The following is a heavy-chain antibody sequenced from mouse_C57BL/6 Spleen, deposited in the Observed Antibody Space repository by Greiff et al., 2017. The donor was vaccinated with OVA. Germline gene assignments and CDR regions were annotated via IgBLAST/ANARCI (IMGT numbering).Heavy chain of an antibody. V-gene: IGHV3-6*01. Sequence: ESGPGLVKPSQSLSLTCSVTGYSITSGYYWNWIRQFPGNKLEWMGYISYDGSNNYNPSLKNRISITRDTSKNQFFLKLNSVTTEDTATYYCARGDGYYLYAMDYWGQGTSVTVSS. CDR2: ISYDGSN. J-gene: IGHJ4*01. CDR1: GYSITSGYY. D-gene: IGHD2-3*01. CDR3: ARGDGYYLYAMDY.